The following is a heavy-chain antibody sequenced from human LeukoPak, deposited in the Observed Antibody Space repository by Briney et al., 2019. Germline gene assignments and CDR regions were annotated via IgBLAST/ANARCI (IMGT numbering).Heavy chain of an antibody. D-gene: IGHD5-18*01. Sequence: SEALSLTCTVSGGSISTYYWSWIRQPPGKGLEWIGYIYYSGSINYNPSLKSRVTISVDTSKNQFSLKLSSVTAADTAVYYCARSRGYSYGTTFLDYWGQGTLVTVSS. J-gene: IGHJ4*02. V-gene: IGHV4-59*08. CDR3: ARSRGYSYGTTFLDY. CDR1: GGSISTYY. CDR2: IYYSGSI.